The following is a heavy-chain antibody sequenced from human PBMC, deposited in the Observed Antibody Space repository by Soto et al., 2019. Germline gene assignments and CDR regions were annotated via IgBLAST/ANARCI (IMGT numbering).Heavy chain of an antibody. V-gene: IGHV4-34*01. CDR1: GGSFSGYY. J-gene: IGHJ6*03. D-gene: IGHD3-10*01. CDR3: ARGGSLPYYHYYMDV. CDR2: INHSGST. Sequence: SETLSLTCAVHGGSFSGYYWSWIRQPPGKGLEWIGEINHSGSTNYNPSLNSRVTISLDTSQNQMSLRLTSVTAADTAVYFCARGGSLPYYHYYMDVWGKGTTVTVSS.